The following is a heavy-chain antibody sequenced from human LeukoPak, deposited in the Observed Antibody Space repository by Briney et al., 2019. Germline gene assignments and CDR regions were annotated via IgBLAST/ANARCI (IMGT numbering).Heavy chain of an antibody. CDR2: IYYSGST. CDR1: GGSISSYY. CDR3: ARVENSGYYYD. V-gene: IGHV4-59*01. Sequence: PSETLSLTCTVSGGSISSYYWSWIRQPPGKGLEWIGYIYYSGSTNYNPSLKSRVTISVDTSKNQFSLKLSSVTAADTAVYYCARVENSGYYYDWGQGTLVTVSS. J-gene: IGHJ4*02. D-gene: IGHD3-22*01.